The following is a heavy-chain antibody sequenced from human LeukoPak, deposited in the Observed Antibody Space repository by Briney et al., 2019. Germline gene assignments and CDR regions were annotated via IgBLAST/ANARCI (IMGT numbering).Heavy chain of an antibody. Sequence: SETLSLTCTVSGGSISSSSYYWGWIRQPPGKGLEWIGSIYYSGSTYYNPSLKSRVTISVDTSKNQFSLKLSSVTAADTAVYYRASHDYGDYRVVYWGQGTLVTVS. CDR2: IYYSGST. CDR1: GGSISSSSYY. D-gene: IGHD4-17*01. CDR3: ASHDYGDYRVVY. V-gene: IGHV4-39*01. J-gene: IGHJ4*02.